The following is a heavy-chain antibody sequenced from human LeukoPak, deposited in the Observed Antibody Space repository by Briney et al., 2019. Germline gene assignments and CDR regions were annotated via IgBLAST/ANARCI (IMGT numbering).Heavy chain of an antibody. CDR2: ISSSSSTI. J-gene: IGHJ6*03. Sequence: PGGSLRLSCAASGFTFSSYSMNWVRQAPGKGLEWVSYISSSSSTIYYADSVKGRFTISRDNAKNSLYLQMNSLRAEDTAVYYCARKRRYCTNGVCGSYYMDVWGKGTTVTVSS. CDR1: GFTFSSYS. CDR3: ARKRRYCTNGVCGSYYMDV. D-gene: IGHD2-8*01. V-gene: IGHV3-48*01.